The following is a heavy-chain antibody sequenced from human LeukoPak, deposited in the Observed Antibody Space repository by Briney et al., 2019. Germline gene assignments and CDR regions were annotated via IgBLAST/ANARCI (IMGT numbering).Heavy chain of an antibody. CDR2: IKQDGSET. CDR1: GFTLSSSW. Sequence: PGGSLRLSCVVSGFTLSSSWMTWVRQAPGKGLEWVANIKQDGSETHYVDSVKGRFTISRDNAKNSLYLQMNSLRAEDTAVYYCAREPGIGYAFDIWGHGTVVTVSS. D-gene: IGHD2/OR15-2a*01. V-gene: IGHV3-7*01. J-gene: IGHJ3*02. CDR3: AREPGIGYAFDI.